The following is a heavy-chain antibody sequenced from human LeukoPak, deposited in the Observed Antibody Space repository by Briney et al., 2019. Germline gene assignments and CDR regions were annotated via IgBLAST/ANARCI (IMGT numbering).Heavy chain of an antibody. CDR3: ARHAYSRGVFDY. J-gene: IGHJ4*02. D-gene: IGHD3-16*01. CDR1: GYSISSGYY. Sequence: SETLSLTCAVSGYSISSGYYWGWIRQPPGKGLEWIGSIYQSGSTYYNPSLKSRVTISVDTSKNQFSLKLSSVTAADAAVYYCARHAYSRGVFDYWGQGTLVTVSS. CDR2: IYQSGST. V-gene: IGHV4-38-2*01.